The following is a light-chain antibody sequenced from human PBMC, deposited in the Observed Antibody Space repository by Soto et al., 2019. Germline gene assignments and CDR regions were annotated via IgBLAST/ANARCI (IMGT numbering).Light chain of an antibody. CDR3: AGWDGSLKGFV. V-gene: IGLV1-44*01. Sequence: QSVLTQPPSASGAPGQRVTITCSGSASNIGRDPVNWYQQVPGTAPKLLIYENNHRPSGVPDRFSGSKSGTSASLVISGLQSEDEAEYFCAGWDGSLKGFVFGTVTKVTV. CDR1: ASNIGRDP. J-gene: IGLJ1*01. CDR2: ENN.